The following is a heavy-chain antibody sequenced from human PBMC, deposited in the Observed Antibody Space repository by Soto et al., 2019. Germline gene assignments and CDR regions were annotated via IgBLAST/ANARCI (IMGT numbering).Heavy chain of an antibody. Sequence: PSETLSLTCTVSGGSISGSIYYWGGIRHPPGKGLEWIGSIYYSGSTYYNPSLKSRVTISVDTSKNQFSLKLSSVTAADTAVYYCARHRGPMVRGVISNWFDPWGQGTLVTVSS. CDR1: GGSISGSIYY. CDR3: ARHRGPMVRGVISNWFDP. CDR2: IYYSGST. J-gene: IGHJ5*02. V-gene: IGHV4-39*01. D-gene: IGHD3-10*01.